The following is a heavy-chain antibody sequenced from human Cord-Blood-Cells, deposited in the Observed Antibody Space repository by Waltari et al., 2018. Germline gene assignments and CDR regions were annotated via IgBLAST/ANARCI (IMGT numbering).Heavy chain of an antibody. D-gene: IGHD7-27*01. CDR2: INHSEST. V-gene: IGHV4-34*01. Sequence: QVQLQQWGAGLLKPSETLSLTCAVYGGSFSGYYWSWIRQPPGKGLEWIGEINHSESTNYTQSLKSRVTISVDTSKNQFSLKLSSVTAADTAVYYCARGPGFDYWCQGTLVTVSS. CDR3: ARGPGFDY. CDR1: GGSFSGYY. J-gene: IGHJ4*02.